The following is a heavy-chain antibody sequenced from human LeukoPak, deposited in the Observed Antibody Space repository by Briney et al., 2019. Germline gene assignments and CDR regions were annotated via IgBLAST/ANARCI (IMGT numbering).Heavy chain of an antibody. J-gene: IGHJ6*02. V-gene: IGHV3-33*08. CDR3: ARDSGRATIYYYYGMDV. D-gene: IGHD5-12*01. CDR1: GFTFSSFG. CDR2: IWYDGSNK. Sequence: GGSLRLSCAASGFTFSSFGMHWVRQAPGKGLEWVAVIWYDGSNKYYADSVKGRFTISRDNSKNTLYLQMNSLRAEDTAVYYCARDSGRATIYYYYGMDVWGQGTTVTVSS.